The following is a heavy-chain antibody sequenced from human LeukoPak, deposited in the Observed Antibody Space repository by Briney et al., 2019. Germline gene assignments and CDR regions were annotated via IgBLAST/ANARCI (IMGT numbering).Heavy chain of an antibody. CDR1: GGSISSDNYY. J-gene: IGHJ6*03. CDR2: IYYSGST. V-gene: IGHV4-39*07. Sequence: PSETLSLTCTVSGGSISSDNYYWGWIRQPPWKGLEFIGSIYYSGSTYYNPSLKSRVTISVDTSKNQFSLKLSSVTAADTAGYYCARDGRGLGFYYYYMDVWGKGTTVTVSS. CDR3: ARDGRGLGFYYYYMDV.